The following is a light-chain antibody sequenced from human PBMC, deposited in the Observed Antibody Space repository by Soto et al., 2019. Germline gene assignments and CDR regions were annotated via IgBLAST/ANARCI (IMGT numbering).Light chain of an antibody. CDR1: SSDVGGYRY. CDR2: EVS. CDR3: GSYTSSITWV. Sequence: QSALTQSASVSGSPGQSITISCTGTSSDVGGYRYVSWYQQHPGKAPKLMIYEVSNRPSGVSNRFSGSKSGNTASLTISGLQDEDEADYYCGSYTSSITWVFGGGTKLTVL. J-gene: IGLJ3*02. V-gene: IGLV2-14*01.